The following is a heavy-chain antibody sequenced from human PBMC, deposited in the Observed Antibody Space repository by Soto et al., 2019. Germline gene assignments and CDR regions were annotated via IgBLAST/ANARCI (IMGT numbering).Heavy chain of an antibody. CDR3: AIMADIVAVPAARRDYYGMDV. D-gene: IGHD2-2*01. J-gene: IGHJ6*02. Sequence: SETMSLTCAVDGGSSSGYYWSWIRQPPGKGLEWIGEINHRGSTNYNPALKSRVTISVDTSKNQFSLKLSSVTAADTAVYYCAIMADIVAVPAARRDYYGMDVWGQGTTVTVSS. CDR1: GGSSSGYY. CDR2: INHRGST. V-gene: IGHV4-34*01.